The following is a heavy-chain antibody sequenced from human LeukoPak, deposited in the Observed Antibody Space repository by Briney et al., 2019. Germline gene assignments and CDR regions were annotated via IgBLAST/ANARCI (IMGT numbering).Heavy chain of an antibody. CDR3: ARGDYYGSGSYPPPY. V-gene: IGHV1-69*06. D-gene: IGHD3-10*01. CDR1: GGTFSSYA. J-gene: IGHJ4*02. CDR2: IIPIFGTA. Sequence: GSSVKVSCKASGGTFSSYAISWVRQAPGQGLEWMGGIIPIFGTANFAQKFQGRVTITADKSTSTAYMELSSLRSEDTAVYYCARGDYYGSGSYPPPYWGQGTLVTVSS.